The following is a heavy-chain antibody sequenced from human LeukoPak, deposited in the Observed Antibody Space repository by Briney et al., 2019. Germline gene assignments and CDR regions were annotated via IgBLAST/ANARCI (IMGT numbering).Heavy chain of an antibody. D-gene: IGHD3-22*01. CDR2: ISSSCSYI. CDR1: GFTFSSYS. CDR3: ARVPRGIVVPRYFDY. Sequence: PGGSLRLSCAASGFTFSSYSMNWVRQAPGKGLEWVSSISSSCSYIYYADSVKGRFTISRDNAKNSLYLQMNSLRAEDTAVYYCARVPRGIVVPRYFDYWGQGTLVTVSS. J-gene: IGHJ4*02. V-gene: IGHV3-21*01.